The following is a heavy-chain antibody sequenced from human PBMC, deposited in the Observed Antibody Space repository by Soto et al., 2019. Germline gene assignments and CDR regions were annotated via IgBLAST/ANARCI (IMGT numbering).Heavy chain of an antibody. J-gene: IGHJ4*02. CDR1: GYTFTSYG. Sequence: QVQLVQSGAEVKKPGASVKVPCKASGYTFTSYGISWVRQAPGQGLEWMGWISAYNGNTNYAQKLQGRVTMTTDTARSQANRERRSRSYDDRALFSWGRVSSATCHDYGGQGTLVPVSS. CDR3: GRVSSATCHDY. CDR2: ISAYNGNT. V-gene: IGHV1-18*01.